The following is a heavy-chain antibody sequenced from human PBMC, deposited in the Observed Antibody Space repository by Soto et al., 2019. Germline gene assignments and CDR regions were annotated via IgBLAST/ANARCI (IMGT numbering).Heavy chain of an antibody. J-gene: IGHJ3*02. Sequence: QVQLVQSGAEVKKPGSSVKVSCKASGGTFSSYAISWVRQAPGQGLEWMGGIIPIFGTANYAQKFQGRVTMTADESTSTAYMGLSSLRSEDTAVYYCARERTHGDGDAFDIWGQGTMVTVSS. CDR2: IIPIFGTA. CDR3: ARERTHGDGDAFDI. V-gene: IGHV1-69*01. CDR1: GGTFSSYA. D-gene: IGHD7-27*01.